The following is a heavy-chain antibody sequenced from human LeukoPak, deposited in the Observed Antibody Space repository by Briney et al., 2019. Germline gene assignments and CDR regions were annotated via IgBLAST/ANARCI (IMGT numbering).Heavy chain of an antibody. Sequence: ASVKVSCKASGYTFTSYGISWVRQAPGQGLEWMGWISAYNGNTNYAQKLQGRVTMTTDASTSTAYMELRSLRSDDTAVYYCARDGYSGSYCVYYYYGMDVWGQGTTVTVSS. CDR3: ARDGYSGSYCVYYYYGMDV. CDR1: GYTFTSYG. CDR2: ISAYNGNT. J-gene: IGHJ6*02. V-gene: IGHV1-18*01. D-gene: IGHD1-26*01.